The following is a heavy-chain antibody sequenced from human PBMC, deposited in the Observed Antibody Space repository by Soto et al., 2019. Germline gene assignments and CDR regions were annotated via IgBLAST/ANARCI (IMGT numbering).Heavy chain of an antibody. V-gene: IGHV3-48*02. J-gene: IGHJ4*02. CDR3: ARAIAVGSTSLDY. D-gene: IGHD6-19*01. CDR2: ISSRSSTI. CDR1: GFSFSTYN. Sequence: GGSLRLSCAASGFSFSTYNMNWVRQAPGRGLEWVSYISSRSSTIYHADSVKGRFTISRDNAKNSLYLQMDSLRDEDAAVYFCARAIAVGSTSLDYWGLGTRVTVSS.